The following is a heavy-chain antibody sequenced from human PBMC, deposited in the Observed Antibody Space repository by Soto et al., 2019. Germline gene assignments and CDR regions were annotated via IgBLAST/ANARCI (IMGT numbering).Heavy chain of an antibody. CDR3: ARRYSSAFDI. J-gene: IGHJ3*02. Sequence: SETLSLTCAVSGGSISSYYLSWIRQPPGKGLEWIGYIYYSGSTNYNPSLKSRVTISVDTSKNQFSLKLSSVTAADTAVYYCARRYSSAFDIWGQGTMVTVSS. D-gene: IGHD6-13*01. CDR2: IYYSGST. CDR1: GGSISSYY. V-gene: IGHV4-59*08.